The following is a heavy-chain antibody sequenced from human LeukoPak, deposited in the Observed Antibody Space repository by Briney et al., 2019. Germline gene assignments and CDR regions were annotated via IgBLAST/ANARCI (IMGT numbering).Heavy chain of an antibody. V-gene: IGHV4-34*01. CDR2: INHSGST. J-gene: IGHJ4*02. Sequence: SETLSLTCAVYGGAFSGYYWSWIRQPPGKGLEWIGEINHSGSTNYNPSLKSRVTISVDTSKNQFSLKLSSVTAADTAVYYCARAGYSSSWYDYWGQGTLVTVSS. CDR3: ARAGYSSSWYDY. D-gene: IGHD6-13*01. CDR1: GGAFSGYY.